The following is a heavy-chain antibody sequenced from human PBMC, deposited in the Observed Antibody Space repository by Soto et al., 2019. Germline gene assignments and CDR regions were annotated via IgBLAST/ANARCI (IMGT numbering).Heavy chain of an antibody. V-gene: IGHV3-23*01. J-gene: IGHJ3*02. CDR3: AKLRPLRDCTCTSCLGAFDI. D-gene: IGHD2-2*01. CDR1: AFTFRSYA. CDR2: ITASADTT. Sequence: EEHLLESGGGLVRPGGSLRLSCAASAFTFRSYAMSWVRQAPGKGLEWVSAITASADTTYYADSVKGRFTISRDNSENTPYLRMNSLRAEDTAVYYCAKLRPLRDCTCTSCLGAFDIWGQGTMVTVS.